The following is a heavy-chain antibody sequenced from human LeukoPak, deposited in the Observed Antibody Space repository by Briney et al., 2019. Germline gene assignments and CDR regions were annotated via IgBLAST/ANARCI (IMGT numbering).Heavy chain of an antibody. Sequence: ASVKVSCKASGYTFTSYGISWVRQAPGQGLEWMGWISAYNGNTNYAQKLQGRVTMTTDTSTSTAYMELRSLRSDDTAVYYCARDLKYNILTGYRSSFGFDPWGQGTLVTVSS. CDR2: ISAYNGNT. CDR3: ARDLKYNILTGYRSSFGFDP. J-gene: IGHJ5*02. CDR1: GYTFTSYG. D-gene: IGHD3-9*01. V-gene: IGHV1-18*01.